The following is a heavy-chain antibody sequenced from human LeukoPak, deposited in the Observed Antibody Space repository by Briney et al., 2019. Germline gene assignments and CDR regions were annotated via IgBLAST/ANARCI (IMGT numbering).Heavy chain of an antibody. Sequence: SGGSLRLSCAASGFTFSSYAMHWVRQAPGKGLEWVAVISYDGSNKYYADSVKGRFTISRDNSKNTLYLQMNSLRAEDTAVYYCARAWIQLWSPRGTLGYWGQGTLVTVSS. CDR2: ISYDGSNK. V-gene: IGHV3-30*04. CDR1: GFTFSSYA. J-gene: IGHJ4*02. D-gene: IGHD5-18*01. CDR3: ARAWIQLWSPRGTLGY.